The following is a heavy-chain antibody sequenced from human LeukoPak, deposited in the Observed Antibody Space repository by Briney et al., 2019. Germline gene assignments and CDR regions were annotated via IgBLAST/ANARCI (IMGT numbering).Heavy chain of an antibody. CDR1: GFTFSSYA. CDR3: ARDLYGSGSNTYYFDY. Sequence: PGGSLRLSCAASGFTFSSYAMSWVRQAPGKGLERVSAISGSGGSTYYADSVKGRFTISRDNAKNSLYLQMNSLRAEDTAVYYCARDLYGSGSNTYYFDYWGQGTLVTVSS. CDR2: ISGSGGST. D-gene: IGHD3-10*01. V-gene: IGHV3-23*01. J-gene: IGHJ4*02.